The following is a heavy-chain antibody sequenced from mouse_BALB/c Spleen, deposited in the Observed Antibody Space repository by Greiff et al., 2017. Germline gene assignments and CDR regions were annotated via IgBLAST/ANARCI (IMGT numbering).Heavy chain of an antibody. D-gene: IGHD2-4*01. CDR2: IWTGGGT. J-gene: IGHJ3*01. CDR1: GFSLTSYD. V-gene: IGHV2-9-2*01. CDR3: VVYDYGWFAY. Sequence: VQVVESGPGLVAPSQSLSITCTVSGFSLTSYDISWIRQPPGKGLEWLGVIWTGGGTNYNSAFMSRLSISKDNSKSQVFLKMNSLQTDDTAIYYCVVYDYGWFAYWGQGTLVTVSA.